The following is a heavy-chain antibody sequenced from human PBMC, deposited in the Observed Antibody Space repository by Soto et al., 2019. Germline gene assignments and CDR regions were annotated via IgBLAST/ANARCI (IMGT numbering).Heavy chain of an antibody. J-gene: IGHJ5*02. D-gene: IGHD3-16*02. CDR2: IYYSGST. CDR3: ARLRVIPPDVVDP. V-gene: IGHV4-30-4*01. CDR1: GGSISSGDYY. Sequence: SETLSLTCTVSGGSISSGDYYWSWIRQPPGKGLEWIGYIYYSGSTYYNPSLKSRVTISVDTSKNQFSLKLSSVTAADTAVYYCARLRVIPPDVVDPWGQGTLVTVSS.